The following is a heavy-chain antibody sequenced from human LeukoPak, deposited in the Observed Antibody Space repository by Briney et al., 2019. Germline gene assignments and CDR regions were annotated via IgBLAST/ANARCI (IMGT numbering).Heavy chain of an antibody. CDR1: GFSLSNSGMR. J-gene: IGHJ4*02. CDR3: ARMASQGYFDY. V-gene: IGHV2-70*04. Sequence: SGPTLVNPTQTLTLTCIFSGFSLSNSGMRASWIRQPPGKALEWLARIDWDEDKFYSTSLKTRLTISKDTSKNQVVLTMTNMDPVDTATYYCARMASQGYFDYWGQGTLVTVSS. CDR2: IDWDEDK.